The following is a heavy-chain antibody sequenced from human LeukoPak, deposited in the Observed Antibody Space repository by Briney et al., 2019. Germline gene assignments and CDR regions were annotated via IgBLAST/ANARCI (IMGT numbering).Heavy chain of an antibody. CDR1: GYTFTGYY. J-gene: IGHJ4*02. CDR3: ARSSTVVTAIFDY. CDR2: INPNSGGT. V-gene: IGHV1-2*02. D-gene: IGHD4-23*01. Sequence: ASVKVSCKASGYTFTGYYMHWVRQAPGQGLEWMGWINPNSGGTNYAQKFQGRVTMTRDTSISTAYMELGRLRSDDTAVYYCARSSTVVTAIFDYWGQGTLVTVSS.